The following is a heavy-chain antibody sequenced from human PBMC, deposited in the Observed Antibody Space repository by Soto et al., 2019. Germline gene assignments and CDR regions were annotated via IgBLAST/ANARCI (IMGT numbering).Heavy chain of an antibody. J-gene: IGHJ4*02. D-gene: IGHD5-12*01. Sequence: QVQLVESGGGVVQPGRSLRLSCAASGFTFSSYAMHWVRQAPGKGLEWVAVISYDGSNKYYADYVKGRFTISRDNSKNTLYLQMNSLRAEDTAVYYCARDLQWLRYKASPLYYWGQGTLVTVSS. CDR1: GFTFSSYA. V-gene: IGHV3-30-3*01. CDR2: ISYDGSNK. CDR3: ARDLQWLRYKASPLYY.